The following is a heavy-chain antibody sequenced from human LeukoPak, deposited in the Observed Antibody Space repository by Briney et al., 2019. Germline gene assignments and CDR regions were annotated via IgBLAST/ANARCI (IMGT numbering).Heavy chain of an antibody. CDR2: ISYDGSNK. J-gene: IGHJ5*02. Sequence: QPGGSLRLSCAASGFTFSSYAMHWVRQAPGKGLEWVAVISYDGSNKYYADSVKGRFTISRDNSKNTLYLQMNSLRAEDTAVYYCARSGYSSGWYLVAGTGFDPWGQGTLVTVSS. V-gene: IGHV3-30-3*01. CDR3: ARSGYSSGWYLVAGTGFDP. CDR1: GFTFSSYA. D-gene: IGHD6-19*01.